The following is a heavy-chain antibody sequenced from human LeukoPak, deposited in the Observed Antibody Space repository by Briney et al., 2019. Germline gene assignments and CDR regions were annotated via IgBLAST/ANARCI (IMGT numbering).Heavy chain of an antibody. J-gene: IGHJ6*03. CDR2: ISWDGGST. V-gene: IGHV3-43*01. CDR3: AKGSLGGDYYYYYMDV. CDR1: GFTFDDYT. D-gene: IGHD2-21*01. Sequence: GGSLRLSCAASGFTFDDYTMHWVRQAPGKGLEWVSLISWDGGSTYYADSVKGRFTISRDNSKNSLYLQMNSLRTEDTALYYCAKGSLGGDYYYYYMDVWGKGTTVTVSS.